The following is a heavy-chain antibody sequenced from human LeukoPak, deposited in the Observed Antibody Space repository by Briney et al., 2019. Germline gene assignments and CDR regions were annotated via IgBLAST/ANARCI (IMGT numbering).Heavy chain of an antibody. D-gene: IGHD3-10*01. Sequence: SETLSLTCTVSGGSISSGDYYWNWIRQHPEKSMEWIGYIFYSGSAYYNPSLKSRVTISVDTSKNQFSLKLSSVTAADTAVYYCARGSTLIRGFDYWGQGTLVTVSS. V-gene: IGHV4-31*03. CDR1: GGSISSGDYY. CDR3: ARGSTLIRGFDY. J-gene: IGHJ4*02. CDR2: IFYSGSA.